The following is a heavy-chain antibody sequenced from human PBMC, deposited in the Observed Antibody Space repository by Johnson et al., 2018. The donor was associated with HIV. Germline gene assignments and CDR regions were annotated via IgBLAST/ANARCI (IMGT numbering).Heavy chain of an antibody. Sequence: QVQLVESGGGVVQPGRSLRVSCAASGFTFSSYGMHWVRQAPGKGLEWVAVIWYDGNNKNYADSVKGRFTMARDNTKNTLYVQMNSLKTEDTAVYYCNIDLPGSDDAFDIWGQGTMVTVSS. CDR2: IWYDGNNK. J-gene: IGHJ3*02. D-gene: IGHD3-10*01. CDR1: GFTFSSYG. V-gene: IGHV3-33*01. CDR3: NIDLPGSDDAFDI.